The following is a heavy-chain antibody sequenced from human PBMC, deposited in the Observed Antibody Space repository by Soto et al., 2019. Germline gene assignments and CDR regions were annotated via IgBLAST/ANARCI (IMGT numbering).Heavy chain of an antibody. V-gene: IGHV3-48*03. Sequence: GSLRLSCEASGFSFSSFAMNWVLHAPGRGLEWVSYISDDGASIYYADSLKGRFTISRDNAKNSLSLQMNNLRAEDTAVYYCARENSVQAWLHHFDHWGLGTLVTSPQ. CDR1: GFSFSSFA. CDR2: ISDDGASI. J-gene: IGHJ4*02. CDR3: ARENSVQAWLHHFDH. D-gene: IGHD5-18*01.